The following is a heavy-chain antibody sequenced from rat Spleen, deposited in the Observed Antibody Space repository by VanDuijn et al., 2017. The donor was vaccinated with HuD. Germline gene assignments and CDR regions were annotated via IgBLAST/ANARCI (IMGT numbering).Heavy chain of an antibody. CDR1: GYSITSNY. CDR3: TRANSGWGVMDA. CDR2: ISYRGST. V-gene: IGHV3-1*01. D-gene: IGHD4-3*01. J-gene: IGHJ4*01. Sequence: EVQLQESGPGLVKPSQSLSLTCSVTGYSITSNYWGWIRKFPGNKVEWMGYISYRGSTSYNPSLKSRISITRDTSKNQFFLQLNSVTTEDTATYDCTRANSGWGVMDAWGQGASVTVSS.